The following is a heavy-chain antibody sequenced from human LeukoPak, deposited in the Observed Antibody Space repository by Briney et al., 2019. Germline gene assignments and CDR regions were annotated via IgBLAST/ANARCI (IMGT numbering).Heavy chain of an antibody. Sequence: QTGGSLRLSCAASGFTFSSYGMHWLRQAPGKRLEWVAVISYDGGNIYYADSVKGRFTISRDNSKNTLYLQMNSLRAEDTAVYYCAKSSMYYYGSGSYLDYWGQGTLVTVSS. CDR1: GFTFSSYG. D-gene: IGHD3-10*01. CDR3: AKSSMYYYGSGSYLDY. V-gene: IGHV3-30*18. J-gene: IGHJ4*02. CDR2: ISYDGGNI.